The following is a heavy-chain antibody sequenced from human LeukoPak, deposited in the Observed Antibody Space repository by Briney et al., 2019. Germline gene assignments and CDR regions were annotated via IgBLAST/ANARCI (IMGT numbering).Heavy chain of an antibody. J-gene: IGHJ4*02. Sequence: KPGGSLRLSCAASGFTFSSYSMNWVRQAPGKGLEWVSSISSSSSYIYYADSVKGRFTISRDNAKNSLYLQMNSLRAEDTAVYYCAKVKPRGAPVAGQDYWGQGTLVTVSS. CDR1: GFTFSSYS. CDR3: AKVKPRGAPVAGQDY. V-gene: IGHV3-21*04. CDR2: ISSSSSYI. D-gene: IGHD6-19*01.